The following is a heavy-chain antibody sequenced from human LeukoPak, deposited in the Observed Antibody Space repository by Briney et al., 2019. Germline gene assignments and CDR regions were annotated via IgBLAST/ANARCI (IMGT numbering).Heavy chain of an antibody. CDR3: VRGSTLRHYQY. V-gene: IGHV4-39*01. D-gene: IGHD3-16*01. CDR2: IYYSRST. Sequence: KPSETLSLTCTVSGGSLSSSTYYWGWIRRPPGKGLEWIGSIYYSRSTYYNPSLKSRVTVSVDTSKNQFSLNLSSVTAADTAVYYCVRGSTLRHYQYWGQGTLVAVSS. CDR1: GGSLSSSTYY. J-gene: IGHJ4*02.